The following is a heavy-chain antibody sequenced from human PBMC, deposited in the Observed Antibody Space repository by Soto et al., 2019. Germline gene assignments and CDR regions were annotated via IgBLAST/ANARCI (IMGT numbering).Heavy chain of an antibody. CDR1: GFTFTTYG. CDR3: ARAARYCSTTSCFAFFYWFDP. D-gene: IGHD2-2*01. J-gene: IGHJ5*02. Sequence: ASVKVSCKALGFTFTTYGFSWVRQAPGQGREWMGWISGFNGNTNYARKLQDRVTMTRDTSTNTVYMELRSLTSDDTAMYYCARAARYCSTTSCFAFFYWFDPWGQGXLVTVYS. V-gene: IGHV1-18*04. CDR2: ISGFNGNT.